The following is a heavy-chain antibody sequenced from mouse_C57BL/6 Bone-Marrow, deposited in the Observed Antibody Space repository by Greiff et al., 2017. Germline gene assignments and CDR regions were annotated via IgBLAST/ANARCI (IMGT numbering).Heavy chain of an antibody. CDR3: ARCPHSVKAMDY. D-gene: IGHD2-12*01. CDR1: GYTFTSYW. J-gene: IGHJ4*01. Sequence: VQLQQPGAELVRPGTSVKLSCKASGYTFTSYWMHWVKQRPGQGLEWIGVIDPSDSYTNYNQKFKGKATLTVDTSSSTAYMQLRSLTSEDSAVYYCARCPHSVKAMDYWGQGTSVTVSS. V-gene: IGHV1-59*01. CDR2: IDPSDSYT.